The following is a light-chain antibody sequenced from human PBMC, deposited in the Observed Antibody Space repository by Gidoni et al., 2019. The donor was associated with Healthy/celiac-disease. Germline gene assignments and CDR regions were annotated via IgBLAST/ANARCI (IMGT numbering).Light chain of an antibody. CDR3: QSYDSSLSGSKV. CDR2: GNS. Sequence: QSVLTQPPSVTGAPGQRVTISCTGRSSNIGAGYDVHWYQPLPGTAPKRLIYGNSNRPSGVPDRFSGSKSGTSASLAITGLQAEDEVDYYCQSYDSSLSGSKVFGGGTKLTVL. V-gene: IGLV1-40*01. CDR1: SSNIGAGYD. J-gene: IGLJ2*01.